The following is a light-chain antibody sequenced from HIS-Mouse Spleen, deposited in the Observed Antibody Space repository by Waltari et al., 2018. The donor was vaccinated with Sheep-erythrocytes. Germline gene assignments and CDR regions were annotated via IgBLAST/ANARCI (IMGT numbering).Light chain of an antibody. CDR2: EVS. CDR1: SRDVGGHNY. J-gene: IGLJ3*02. CDR3: SSYAGSNNWV. V-gene: IGLV2-8*01. Sequence: QSALTQPPSASGSPGQSVTISCTGTSRDVGGHNYVSWYQQHPGKAPKLMIYEVSKRPSVVPDRFSGSKSGNTASLTVSGLQAEDEADYYCSSYAGSNNWVFGGGTKLTVL.